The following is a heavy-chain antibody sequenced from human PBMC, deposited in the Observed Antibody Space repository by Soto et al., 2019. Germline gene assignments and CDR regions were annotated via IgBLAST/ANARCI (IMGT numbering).Heavy chain of an antibody. D-gene: IGHD3-10*01. J-gene: IGHJ4*02. CDR2: ISGSGGYS. V-gene: IGHV3-23*01. Sequence: GGSLRLSCAASGFTFSSYAMTWVRQAPGKGLEWVSGISGSGGYSDYADSVKGRFTISRDNSRNTLYLQMNSLRAEDTAVYYCAKDALIITMVRGVITPFDYWGQGTLVTVSS. CDR3: AKDALIITMVRGVITPFDY. CDR1: GFTFSSYA.